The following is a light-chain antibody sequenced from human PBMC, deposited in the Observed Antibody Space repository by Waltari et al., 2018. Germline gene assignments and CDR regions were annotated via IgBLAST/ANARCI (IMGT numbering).Light chain of an antibody. V-gene: IGLV2-11*01. CDR1: SSDVGGYNY. CDR2: DVS. J-gene: IGLJ2*01. CDR3: CSYAGSYTHVV. Sequence: QSALTQPRSVSGSPGQSVTISCTGTSSDVGGYNYVSWYQQHPGKAPKLIFYDVSKRPSGVPDRFSGSKSGNTASLTISGLQAEDETDYYCCSYAGSYTHVVFGGGTKLTVL.